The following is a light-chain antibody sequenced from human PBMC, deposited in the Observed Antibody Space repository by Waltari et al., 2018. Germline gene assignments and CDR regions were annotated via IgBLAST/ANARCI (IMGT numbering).Light chain of an antibody. V-gene: IGLV2-23*02. Sequence: QSALTQPASVSGSPGQSLTISCTGTSSDVGKYNLVSWYQQHPGKVPKVMIYEVTKRPSGVSNRFSGSKSDNTASLTISGLQAEDEADYYCCSYAGSGIVIFGGGTKLTVL. CDR3: CSYAGSGIVI. J-gene: IGLJ2*01. CDR1: SSDVGKYNL. CDR2: EVT.